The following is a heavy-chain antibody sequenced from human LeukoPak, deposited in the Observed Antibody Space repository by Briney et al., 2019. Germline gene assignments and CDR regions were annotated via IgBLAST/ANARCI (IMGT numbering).Heavy chain of an antibody. CDR3: ARDNKWELFALDY. V-gene: IGHV1-69*13. CDR2: IIPIFGTP. D-gene: IGHD1-26*01. J-gene: IGHJ4*02. CDR1: GYTFISYG. Sequence: ASVKVSCKASGYTFISYGITWVRQAPGQGLEWMGGIIPIFGTPKYAQKYQGRVTVTADESTSTAYMELSSLTSEDTAVYYCARDNKWELFALDYWGQGTLVTVSS.